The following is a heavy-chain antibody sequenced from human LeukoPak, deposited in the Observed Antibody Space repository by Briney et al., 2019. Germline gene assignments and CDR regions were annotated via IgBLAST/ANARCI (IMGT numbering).Heavy chain of an antibody. V-gene: IGHV3-48*01. J-gene: IGHJ4*02. CDR2: ISSSSSTI. Sequence: GSLRLSCAASGFTFSSYSMNWVRQAPGKGLEWVSYISSSSSTIYYADSVKGRFTISRDNAKNSLYLQMNSLRAEDTAVYYCARVPGSSSWYRTGYYFDYWGQGTLVTVSS. CDR3: ARVPGSSSWYRTGYYFDY. D-gene: IGHD6-13*01. CDR1: GFTFSSYS.